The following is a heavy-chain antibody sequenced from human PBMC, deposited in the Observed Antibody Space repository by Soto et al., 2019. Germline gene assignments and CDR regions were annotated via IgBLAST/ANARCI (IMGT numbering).Heavy chain of an antibody. J-gene: IGHJ4*02. CDR3: ARGQVVAAQH. V-gene: IGHV1-69*13. CDR2: IIPIFGRA. Sequence: ASVKVSCKASGCTFSSYAFSWVRQAPGQGLEWMGGIIPIFGRANYAQKFQGRVTITADESTSTGYMELSSLRPEDTAVYYCARGQVVAAQHWGQGTLVTVSS. CDR1: GCTFSSYA. D-gene: IGHD2-15*01.